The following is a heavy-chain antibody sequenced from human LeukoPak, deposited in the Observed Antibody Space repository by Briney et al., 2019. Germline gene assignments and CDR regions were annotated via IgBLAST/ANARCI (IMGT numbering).Heavy chain of an antibody. CDR2: ISGSGGST. CDR1: GFTFSSYA. Sequence: PGGSLRLSCAASGFTFSSYAMSWVRQAPGKGLEWVSAISGSGGSTYYADSVKGRFTISRDNSKNTLYLQMNSLRAEDTAVYYCASRGYCSSTSCYVGMIRGDFDYWGQGTLVTVSS. D-gene: IGHD2-2*01. J-gene: IGHJ4*02. CDR3: ASRGYCSSTSCYVGMIRGDFDY. V-gene: IGHV3-23*01.